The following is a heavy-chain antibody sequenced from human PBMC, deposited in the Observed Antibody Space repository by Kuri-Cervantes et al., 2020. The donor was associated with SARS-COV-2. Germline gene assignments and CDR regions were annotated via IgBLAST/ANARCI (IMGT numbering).Heavy chain of an antibody. CDR3: ARGRPSIWASFQH. V-gene: IGHV3-30-3*01. CDR2: ISYDGSNI. CDR1: GFAFSGYA. J-gene: IGHJ1*01. D-gene: IGHD3-16*01. Sequence: GESLKISCAAAGFAFSGYAMHWVRQAPGKGLEYVAVISYDGSNIYYADSVKGRFTISRDNARNSLFLQMNRLRDEDTAVYYCARGRPSIWASFQHWGQGTLVTVSS.